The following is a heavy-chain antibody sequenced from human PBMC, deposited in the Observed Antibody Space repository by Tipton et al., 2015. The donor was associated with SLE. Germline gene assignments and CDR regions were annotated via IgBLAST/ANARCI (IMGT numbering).Heavy chain of an antibody. Sequence: TLSLTCAVYGGSFSGYYWSWIRQPPGKGLEWIGYIYYSGGTNYNPSLKSRVTISVDTSKNQFSLKLSSVTAADTAVYYCARDPYYDGAGDVWGQGTTVTVSS. CDR1: GGSFSGYY. J-gene: IGHJ6*02. V-gene: IGHV4-59*01. CDR2: IYYSGGT. D-gene: IGHD3-3*01. CDR3: ARDPYYDGAGDV.